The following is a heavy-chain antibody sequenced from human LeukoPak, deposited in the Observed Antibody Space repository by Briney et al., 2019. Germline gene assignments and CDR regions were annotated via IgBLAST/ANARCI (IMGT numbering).Heavy chain of an antibody. CDR3: ARGGGGYAFDY. CDR2: IYYSGST. J-gene: IGHJ4*02. Sequence: SETLSLTCSVSGVSISSYYWSWIRQPPGKGLECIGYIYYSGSTNYNPSLKSRVTMSVDTSKNQFSLKLTSVTAADTAVYHCARGGGGYAFDYWGQGTLVTVSS. CDR1: GVSISSYY. D-gene: IGHD3-16*01. V-gene: IGHV4-59*13.